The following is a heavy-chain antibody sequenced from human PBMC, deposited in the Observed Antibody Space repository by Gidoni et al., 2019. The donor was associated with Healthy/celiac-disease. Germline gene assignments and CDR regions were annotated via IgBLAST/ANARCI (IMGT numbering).Heavy chain of an antibody. V-gene: IGHV4-61*01. CDR3: ARGEMATISY. CDR2: IYYSGST. CDR1: GGPVSSGSYY. Sequence: QVQLQESGPGLVKPSETLSLTCTVSGGPVSSGSYYWSWIRQPPGKGLEWIGYIYYSGSTNYNPSLKSRVTISVDTSKNQFSLKLSSVTAADTAVYYCARGEMATISYWGQGTLVTVSS. D-gene: IGHD3-16*01. J-gene: IGHJ4*02.